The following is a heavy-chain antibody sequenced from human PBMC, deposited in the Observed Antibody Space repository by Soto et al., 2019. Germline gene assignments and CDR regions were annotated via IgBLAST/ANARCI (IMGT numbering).Heavy chain of an antibody. CDR2: IIPIFGTA. CDR1: GGTFSSYA. Sequence: SVKVSCKASGGTFSSYAISWVRQAPGQGLEWMGGIIPIFGTANYAQKFQGRVTITADESTSTAYMELSSLRSEDTAVYYCASKSIAAYAAYYGMDVWGQGTTVTVSS. V-gene: IGHV1-69*13. J-gene: IGHJ6*02. CDR3: ASKSIAAYAAYYGMDV. D-gene: IGHD6-6*01.